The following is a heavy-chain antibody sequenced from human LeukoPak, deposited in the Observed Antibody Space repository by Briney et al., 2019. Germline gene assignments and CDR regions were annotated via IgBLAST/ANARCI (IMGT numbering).Heavy chain of an antibody. D-gene: IGHD3-22*01. Sequence: GGSLRLSCAAPGFTFSSYAMSWVRQAPGKGLEWVSAISGSGGSTYYADSVKGRFTISRDNSKNTLYLQMNSLRAEDTAVYHCAKGGYSYDSSGTLSDLVDYWGKGPLVTVSS. CDR3: AKGGYSYDSSGTLSDLVDY. V-gene: IGHV3-23*01. CDR2: ISGSGGST. CDR1: GFTFSSYA. J-gene: IGHJ4*02.